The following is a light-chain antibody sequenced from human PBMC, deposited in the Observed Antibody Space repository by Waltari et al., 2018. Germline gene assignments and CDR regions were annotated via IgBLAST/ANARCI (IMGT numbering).Light chain of an antibody. V-gene: IGKV3-15*01. CDR1: PSASSN. CDR2: GAS. CDR3: QQYNNWPFT. Sequence: DIVMTQSPATLSVSPGERATLSCRASPSASSNLAWYQQKPGQAPRLLIYGASTRATGIPARFSGSGSGTEFTLTISSLQSEDFAVYYCQQYNNWPFTFGPGTKVDIK. J-gene: IGKJ3*01.